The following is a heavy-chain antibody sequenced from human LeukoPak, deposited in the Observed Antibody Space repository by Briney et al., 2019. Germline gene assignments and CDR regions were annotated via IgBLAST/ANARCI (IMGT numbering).Heavy chain of an antibody. CDR2: INPTGGTT. CDR1: GYTFTGYY. D-gene: IGHD1-26*01. J-gene: IGHJ5*02. V-gene: IGHV1-46*01. Sequence: ASVKVSCKASGYTFTGYYMHWVRQAPGQGLEWMGLINPTGGTTGYAQKFQGRVTMTRDMSTSTDYMELSSLRSEDTAIYYCARDNSVGDNAWWFDPWGQGTLVTVSS. CDR3: ARDNSVGDNAWWFDP.